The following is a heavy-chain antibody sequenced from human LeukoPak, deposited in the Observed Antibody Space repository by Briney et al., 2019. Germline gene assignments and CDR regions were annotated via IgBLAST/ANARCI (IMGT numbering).Heavy chain of an antibody. CDR3: ARLTTGYGKIDY. CDR2: IYPDDSNT. CDR1: ESSFTSYW. D-gene: IGHD2-2*03. Sequence: GESLKISCKDSESSFTSYWIGWVRQMPGKGLEWMVMIYPDDSNTRYGPSFQGQVTISADKSISTAYLQWNSLKASDTAMYYCARLTTGYGKIDYWGQGTLVTVSS. J-gene: IGHJ4*02. V-gene: IGHV5-51*01.